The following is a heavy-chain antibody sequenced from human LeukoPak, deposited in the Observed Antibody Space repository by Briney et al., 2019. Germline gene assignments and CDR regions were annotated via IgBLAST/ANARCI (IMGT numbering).Heavy chain of an antibody. CDR3: ARDPISYYYDSSGTLDY. D-gene: IGHD3-22*01. CDR2: ISAYNGNT. J-gene: IGHJ4*02. CDR1: GYTFTDNY. V-gene: IGHV1-18*04. Sequence: ASVKVSCKAFGYTFTDNYMHWVRQAPGQGLEWMGWISAYNGNTNYAQKLQGRVTMTTDTSTSTAYMELRSLRSDDTAVYYCARDPISYYYDSSGTLDYWGQGTLVTVSS.